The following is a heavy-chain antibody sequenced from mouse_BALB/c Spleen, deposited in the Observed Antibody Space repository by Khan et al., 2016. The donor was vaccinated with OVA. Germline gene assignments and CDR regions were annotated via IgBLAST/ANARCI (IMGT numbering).Heavy chain of an antibody. Sequence: EVQLQESGAELVKPGASVKLSCTASGFNIKDTYMHWVKQRPEQGLEWIGRIDPANGNTKYDPKFQGKATITADTSSNTAYLQLSSLTSEDTAVYYCASEGNYYAPFAYWGQGTLVTVSA. CDR3: ASEGNYYAPFAY. CDR1: GFNIKDTY. D-gene: IGHD2-1*01. V-gene: IGHV14-3*02. CDR2: IDPANGNT. J-gene: IGHJ3*01.